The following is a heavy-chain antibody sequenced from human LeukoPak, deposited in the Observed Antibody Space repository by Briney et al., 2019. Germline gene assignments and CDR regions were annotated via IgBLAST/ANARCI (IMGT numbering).Heavy chain of an antibody. J-gene: IGHJ5*02. Sequence: SETLSLTCAVYGGSFSGYYWSWIRQPPGKGLEWIGEINHSGSTNYNPSLKSRVTISVDTSKNQFSLKLSSVTAADTAVYYCAGGRSYDFWSGYQNWFDPWGQGTLVTVSS. CDR1: GGSFSGYY. V-gene: IGHV4-34*01. D-gene: IGHD3-3*01. CDR2: INHSGST. CDR3: AGGRSYDFWSGYQNWFDP.